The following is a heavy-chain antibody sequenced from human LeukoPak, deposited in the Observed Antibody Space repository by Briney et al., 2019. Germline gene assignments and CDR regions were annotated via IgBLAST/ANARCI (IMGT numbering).Heavy chain of an antibody. CDR1: GFTFSSYW. J-gene: IGHJ4*02. V-gene: IGHV3-74*03. CDR3: TKDFTGPLDY. Sequence: PGGSLRLSCGASGFTFSSYWMHWVRQAPGKGLVWVSRINTDGSITTYADSVKGRFTISRDNAKKTLYLQMNSLRAEDTAVYYRTKDFTGPLDYWGQGTLVTVSS. D-gene: IGHD3-3*01. CDR2: INTDGSIT.